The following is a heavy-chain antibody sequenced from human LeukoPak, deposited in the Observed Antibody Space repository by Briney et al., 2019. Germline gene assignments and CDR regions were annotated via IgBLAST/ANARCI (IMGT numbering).Heavy chain of an antibody. CDR1: GFTFSHYG. CDR3: AKNLLGGYSGYVSGMDV. V-gene: IGHV3-30*18. Sequence: GGSLRLSCAASGFTFSHYGMHWVRRAPGKGLEWVSIISYDGSNKYYADSVKGRFTISRDNSKNTLYLQMNSLRAEDTAVYYCAKNLLGGYSGYVSGMDVWGQGTPVTVSS. D-gene: IGHD5-12*01. CDR2: ISYDGSNK. J-gene: IGHJ6*02.